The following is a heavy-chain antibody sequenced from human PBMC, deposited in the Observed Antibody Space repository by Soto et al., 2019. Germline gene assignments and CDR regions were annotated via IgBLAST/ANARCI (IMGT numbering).Heavy chain of an antibody. CDR2: IYYSGST. D-gene: IGHD6-19*01. J-gene: IGHJ4*02. CDR1: GGSISSSSYY. CDR3: ARQSSGFYYYFDY. V-gene: IGHV4-39*01. Sequence: SETLSLTCTVSGGSISSSSYYWGWIRQPPGKGLEWIGSIYYSGSTYYNPSLKSRVTISVDTSKNQFSLKLSSVTAADTAVYYCARQSSGFYYYFDYWGQGTLVTVSS.